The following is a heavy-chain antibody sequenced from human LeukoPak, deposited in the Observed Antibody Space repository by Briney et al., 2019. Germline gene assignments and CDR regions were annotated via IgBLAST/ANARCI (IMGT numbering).Heavy chain of an antibody. D-gene: IGHD3-22*01. CDR3: AKSNYFDTGGFDY. CDR1: GFTYSSYA. V-gene: IGHV3-23*01. Sequence: GGSLRLSRVLSGFTYSSYAMNWVRQAPGKGLEWVSGISGTGGSTNYAASVKGRFTISRDNSKNTLYLQMNSLRAEDTAIYCCAKSNYFDTGGFDYWGQGTLVTVSS. CDR2: ISGTGGST. J-gene: IGHJ4*02.